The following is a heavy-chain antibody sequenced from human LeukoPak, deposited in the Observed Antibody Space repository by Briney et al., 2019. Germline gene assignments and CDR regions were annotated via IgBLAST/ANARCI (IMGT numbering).Heavy chain of an antibody. CDR3: ASRGRIVGATGYYYGMDV. Sequence: GGSLRLSCAASGFTFSDYYMSWIRQAPGKGLEWVSYISSSGSTIYYADSVKGRFTISRDNAKNSLYLQMNSLRAEDTAVYYCASRGRIVGATGYYYGMDVWGTGTTVTVSS. D-gene: IGHD1-26*01. CDR1: GFTFSDYY. V-gene: IGHV3-11*01. J-gene: IGHJ6*04. CDR2: ISSSGSTI.